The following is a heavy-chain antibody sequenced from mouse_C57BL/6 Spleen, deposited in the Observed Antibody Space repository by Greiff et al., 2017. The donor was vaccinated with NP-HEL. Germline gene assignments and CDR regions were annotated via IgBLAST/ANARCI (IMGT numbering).Heavy chain of an antibody. D-gene: IGHD3-1*01. CDR1: GYTFTSYW. CDR3: ARYRANPYGYVDV. J-gene: IGHJ1*03. V-gene: IGHV1-69*01. Sequence: QVQLQQPGAELVMPGASVKLSCKASGYTFTSYWMHWVKQRPGQGLEWIGEIDPSDSYTNYNQKFKGKSTLTVDKSSSTAYMQLSSLTSEDSAVYYCARYRANPYGYVDVWGTGTTVTVSS. CDR2: IDPSDSYT.